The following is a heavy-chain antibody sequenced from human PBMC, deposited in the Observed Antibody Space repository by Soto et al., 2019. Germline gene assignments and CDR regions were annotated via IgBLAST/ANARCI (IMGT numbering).Heavy chain of an antibody. J-gene: IGHJ5*02. Sequence: SETLSLTCPVSGGSISSGGYYWSWIRQHPGKGLEWIGYIYYSGSTYYNPSLKSRVTISVDTSKNQFSLELSSVTAADTAVYYCARVFSDSSSFFDPWGQGTLVTVSS. CDR2: IYYSGST. CDR1: GGSISSGGYY. CDR3: ARVFSDSSSFFDP. D-gene: IGHD6-13*01. V-gene: IGHV4-31*03.